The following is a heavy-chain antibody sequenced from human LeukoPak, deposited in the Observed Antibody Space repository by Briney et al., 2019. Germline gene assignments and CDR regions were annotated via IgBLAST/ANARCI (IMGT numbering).Heavy chain of an antibody. J-gene: IGHJ5*02. D-gene: IGHD3-10*01. CDR2: INPNSGGT. CDR1: GYTFTGYY. V-gene: IGHV1-2*06. CDR3: ARRLPRITMVRGVPNWFDP. Sequence: ASVKVSCKASGYTFTGYYMHWVRQAPRQGLEWMGRINPNSGGTNYAQKFQGRVTMTRDTSISTAYMELSRLRSDDMAVYYCARRLPRITMVRGVPNWFDPWGQGTLVTVSS.